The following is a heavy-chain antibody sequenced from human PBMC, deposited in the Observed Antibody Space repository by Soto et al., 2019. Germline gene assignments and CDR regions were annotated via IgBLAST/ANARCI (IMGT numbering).Heavy chain of an antibody. Sequence: EVHLSESGGGLVQPVGSLRLSCAASGFTFSNYAMSWVRQAPGKGLQWVSALSHTATNIFYADSVRGRVTISRDNSKITLQMNMNSLRTEDTAICYCGKSAGDQWLFDSWGQGILVTVSS. J-gene: IGHJ4*02. CDR1: GFTFSNYA. CDR2: LSHTATNI. CDR3: GKSAGDQWLFDS. D-gene: IGHD6-19*01. V-gene: IGHV3-23*01.